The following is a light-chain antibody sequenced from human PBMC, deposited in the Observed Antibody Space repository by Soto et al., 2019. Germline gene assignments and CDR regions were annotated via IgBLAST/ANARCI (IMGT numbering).Light chain of an antibody. CDR3: QQYGTSHLT. CDR2: AAS. V-gene: IGKV3-20*01. J-gene: IGKJ4*01. Sequence: EIVLTQSPDTLPASAGERATLSCRASQRLSSNFLAWYQQKPGQAPRLLIYAASSRATGIPDRFSGSGSGTDFTLTISRMEPEDFAVYYCQQYGTSHLTFGGGTKVEI. CDR1: QRLSSNF.